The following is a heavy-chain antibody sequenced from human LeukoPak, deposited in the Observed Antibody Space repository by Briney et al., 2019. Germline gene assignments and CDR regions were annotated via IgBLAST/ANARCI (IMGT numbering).Heavy chain of an antibody. Sequence: SETLSLTCTVSGDSVRSDTYYWSWIRQPPGKGLEWIGFVYYSGRTNYNASLKSRVTMSVDTSKNQFSLKLSSVTAADTAVYYCARLTYYYDSSGYCLDYWGQGTLVTVSS. J-gene: IGHJ4*02. D-gene: IGHD3-22*01. V-gene: IGHV4-61*01. CDR1: GDSVRSDTYY. CDR2: VYYSGRT. CDR3: ARLTYYYDSSGYCLDY.